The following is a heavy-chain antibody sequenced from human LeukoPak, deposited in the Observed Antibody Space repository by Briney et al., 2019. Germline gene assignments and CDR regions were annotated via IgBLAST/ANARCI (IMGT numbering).Heavy chain of an antibody. J-gene: IGHJ3*02. CDR1: GGSISSSSYY. D-gene: IGHD2-8*01. CDR3: ASRVSGPSLLYENDAFDI. CDR2: IYYSGST. V-gene: IGHV4-39*07. Sequence: SETLSLTCTVSGGSISSSSYYWGWIRQPPGKGLEWIGSIYYSGSTYYNPSLKSRVTISVDTSKNQFSLKLSSVTAADTAVYYCASRVSGPSLLYENDAFDIWGQGTMVTVSS.